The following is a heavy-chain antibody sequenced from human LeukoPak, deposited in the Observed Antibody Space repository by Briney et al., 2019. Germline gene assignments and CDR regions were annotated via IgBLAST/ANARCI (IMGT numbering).Heavy chain of an antibody. J-gene: IGHJ3*02. CDR3: ARDRIRYFDWLFEAFDI. V-gene: IGHV1-2*02. Sequence: ASVKVSCKASGGTFSSYAISWVRQAPGQGLEWMGWINPNSGGTNYAQKFQGRVTMTRDTSISTAYMELGRLRSDDTAVYYCARDRIRYFDWLFEAFDIWGQGTMVTVSS. D-gene: IGHD3-9*01. CDR1: GGTFSSYA. CDR2: INPNSGGT.